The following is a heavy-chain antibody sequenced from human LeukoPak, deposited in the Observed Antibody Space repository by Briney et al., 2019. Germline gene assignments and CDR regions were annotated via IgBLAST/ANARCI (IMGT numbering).Heavy chain of an antibody. CDR3: ARDLLRTTSNWGSTDY. D-gene: IGHD7-27*01. J-gene: IGHJ4*02. Sequence: GGSLRLSCAASGFTFSSNSMNWVRQAPGKGLEWVSYISSTGGTIYYADSMKGRFTISRDNAKNSLYLQMNSLRAEDTAVYYCARDLLRTTSNWGSTDYWGQGTLVTVSS. CDR1: GFTFSSNS. V-gene: IGHV3-48*04. CDR2: ISSTGGTI.